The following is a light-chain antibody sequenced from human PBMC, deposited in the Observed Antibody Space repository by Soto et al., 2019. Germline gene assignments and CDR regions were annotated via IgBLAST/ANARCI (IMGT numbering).Light chain of an antibody. J-gene: IGLJ3*02. CDR3: CSYAGRYTRV. V-gene: IGLV2-11*01. CDR1: STDVGAFRY. Sequence: QSALTQPRSVSGSPGQSITISCTGTSTDVGAFRYVSWYQQHPGKAPKIIIYDVSERPSGVPDRFSGSKSGNTASLTISGLQTEDEADYYCCSYAGRYTRVFGGGTKLTV. CDR2: DVS.